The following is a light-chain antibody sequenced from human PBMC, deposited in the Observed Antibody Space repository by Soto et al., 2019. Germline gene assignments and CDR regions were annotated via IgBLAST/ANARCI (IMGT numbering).Light chain of an antibody. CDR1: SSDVGGYNY. V-gene: IGLV2-14*01. J-gene: IGLJ1*01. CDR3: SSYTSSSTLV. CDR2: DVS. Sequence: QSALTQPASVSGSPGQSITISCTGTSSDVGGYNYVSWYQQHPGKAPKLMIYDVSNRPSGLSNRFSGSKSGNTASLTISGLQAEDEAAYYCSSYTSSSTLVFGTGTKLTVL.